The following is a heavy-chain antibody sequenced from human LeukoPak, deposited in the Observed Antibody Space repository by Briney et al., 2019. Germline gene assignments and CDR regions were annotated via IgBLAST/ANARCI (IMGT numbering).Heavy chain of an antibody. CDR1: GFIFSNYY. CDR3: AKDVAGTNYYYGMDV. V-gene: IGHV3-11*01. CDR2: ISSSGYTI. J-gene: IGHJ6*02. D-gene: IGHD6-19*01. Sequence: GGSLRLSCAASGFIFSNYYMSWIRQAPGKGLEWVIYISSSGYTIYYGDSAKGRFTISSDNSKNTLYLQMNSLRAEDTAVYYCAKDVAGTNYYYGMDVWGQGTTVTVSS.